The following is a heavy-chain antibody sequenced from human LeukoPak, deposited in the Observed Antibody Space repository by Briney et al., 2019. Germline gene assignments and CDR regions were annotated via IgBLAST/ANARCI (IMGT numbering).Heavy chain of an antibody. CDR2: ITSSSSSM. Sequence: GGSLRLSCAASGFTFSSFSMNWVRQAPGKGLEWISYITSSSSSMYYADSVKGRFTISRDNAKNSLYLQMNSLRAEDTAVYYCARVIGSYGDSAYWGQGTLVTVSS. D-gene: IGHD4-17*01. CDR3: ARVIGSYGDSAY. J-gene: IGHJ4*02. CDR1: GFTFSSFS. V-gene: IGHV3-48*04.